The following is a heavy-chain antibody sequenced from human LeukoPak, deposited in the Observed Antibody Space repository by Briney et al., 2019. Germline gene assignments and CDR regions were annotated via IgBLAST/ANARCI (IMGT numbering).Heavy chain of an antibody. CDR1: GYTFTSYA. CDR2: INTNTGNP. CDR3: AREASGWYSDWFDP. D-gene: IGHD6-19*01. J-gene: IGHJ5*02. Sequence: ASVKVSCKASGYTFTSYAMNWVRQAPGQRLEWMGWINTNTGNPTYAQGFTGRFVFSLDTSVSTAYLQISSLKAEDTAVYYCAREASGWYSDWFDPWGQGTLVTVSS. V-gene: IGHV7-4-1*02.